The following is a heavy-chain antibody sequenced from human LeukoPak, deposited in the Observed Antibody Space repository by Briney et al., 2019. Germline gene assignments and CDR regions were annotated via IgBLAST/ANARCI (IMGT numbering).Heavy chain of an antibody. J-gene: IGHJ4*02. CDR1: GFTFSSYNL. CDR2: VHLDGRT. CDR3: AREGGFYRPLDY. D-gene: IGHD3-3*01. Sequence: PGGSLRLSCAASGFTFSSYNLNWVRQPPGKGLEWIGEVHLDGRTNYNPSLESRLTMSVDVSENQVSLKLTSVTAADTAVYYCAREGGFYRPLDYSGQGTLVTVSS. V-gene: IGHV4-4*02.